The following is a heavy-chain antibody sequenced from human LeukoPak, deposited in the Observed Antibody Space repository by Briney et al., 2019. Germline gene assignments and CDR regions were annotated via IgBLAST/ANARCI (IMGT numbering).Heavy chain of an antibody. CDR1: GGTFSSYA. CDR3: AREAELGTYFDY. CDR2: IIPIFGTA. Sequence: ASVKVSCKXSGGTFSSYAISWVRQAPGQGLEGMGGIIPIFGTANYAQKFQGRVTITADESTSTAYMELSSLRSEDTAVYYCAREAELGTYFDYWGQGTLVTVSS. J-gene: IGHJ4*02. D-gene: IGHD7-27*01. V-gene: IGHV1-69*13.